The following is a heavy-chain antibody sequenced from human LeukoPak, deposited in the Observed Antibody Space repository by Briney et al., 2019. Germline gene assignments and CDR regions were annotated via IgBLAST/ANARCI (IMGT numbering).Heavy chain of an antibody. V-gene: IGHV3-7*03. D-gene: IGHD3-22*01. CDR2: INHNGNVN. Sequence: PGGSLRLSCAASGFTFSSYWMNWARQAPGKGLEWVASINHNGNVNYYVDSVKGRFTISRDNAKNSLYLQMNSLRAEDTAVYYCARVLYDSSGFYSGAFDYWGQGTLVTVSS. J-gene: IGHJ4*02. CDR3: ARVLYDSSGFYSGAFDY. CDR1: GFTFSSYW.